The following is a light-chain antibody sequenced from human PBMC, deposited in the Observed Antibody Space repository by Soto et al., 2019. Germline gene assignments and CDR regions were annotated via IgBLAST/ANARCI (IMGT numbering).Light chain of an antibody. J-gene: IGKJ2*01. CDR3: QQYCRSPLST. Sequence: EIVLTQSPGTLSFSPEERATLSCRASQSVSSNYLAWYQQKLGQAPRLLIYGASSRATGIPDRFSGSGSGTYFTLTIIRLEPEDSAVYYCQQYCRSPLSTFGQGTRLESK. CDR2: GAS. CDR1: QSVSSNY. V-gene: IGKV3-20*01.